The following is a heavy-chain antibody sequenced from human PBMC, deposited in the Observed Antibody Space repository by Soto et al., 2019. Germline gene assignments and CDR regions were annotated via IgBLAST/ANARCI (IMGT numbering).Heavy chain of an antibody. V-gene: IGHV3-30*18. Sequence: VGSLRLSCEASGFAFDTYGMHWIRQGAGQGLEWVATMSYDGSKIYYRDSVRGRFSISSDDSKRTLYLQMNSLRAEDTAVYYCAKDRDPYYYYYLMDVWGQGTTVTVSS. CDR2: MSYDGSKI. CDR1: GFAFDTYG. J-gene: IGHJ6*02. CDR3: AKDRDPYYYYYLMDV.